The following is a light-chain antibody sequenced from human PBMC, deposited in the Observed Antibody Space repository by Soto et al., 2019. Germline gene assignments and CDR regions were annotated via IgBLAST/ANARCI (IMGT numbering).Light chain of an antibody. Sequence: EIVLTQSPGTLSLSPGERATLSCRASQSVSSSYLAWYQQKPGQAPRLLIYAASSRATAIPYRFSGSGSGTDFTLTISRLEPEDFAVYYCQQYGSSPFTFGPGTKVDIK. CDR3: QQYGSSPFT. V-gene: IGKV3-20*01. CDR1: QSVSSSY. CDR2: AAS. J-gene: IGKJ3*01.